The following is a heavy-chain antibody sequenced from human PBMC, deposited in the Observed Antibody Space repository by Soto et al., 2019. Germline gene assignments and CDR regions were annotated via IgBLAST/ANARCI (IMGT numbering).Heavy chain of an antibody. CDR1: GDSISGYY. CDR3: ARDLSHAWGRGVFSP. V-gene: IGHV4-59*01. D-gene: IGHD3-10*01. CDR2: IYYSGST. Sequence: QVQLQESGPGLVKPSETLSLICTVSGDSISGYYWSWIRQPPGKGLEWIGYIYYSGSTNYNLSLKGRLTISVDTSKNQVALNLSSVTAADTAGYYCARDLSHAWGRGVFSPWGQGTLVTVSS. J-gene: IGHJ5*02.